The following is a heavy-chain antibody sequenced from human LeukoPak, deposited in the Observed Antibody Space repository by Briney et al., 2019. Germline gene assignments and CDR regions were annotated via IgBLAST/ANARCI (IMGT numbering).Heavy chain of an antibody. V-gene: IGHV3-23*01. CDR1: GFTFSSYA. D-gene: IGHD1-1*01. CDR2: ISGSGDP. J-gene: IGHJ6*02. CDR3: AKDYNTYSYYNGMDV. Sequence: TGGSLRLSCAASGFTFSSYAMTWVRQAPGKGLEWVSTISGSGDPYYADSVKGRFTVSRDNSKNTLYLQVNSLRAEDTAVYYCAKDYNTYSYYNGMDVWGQGTTVTVSS.